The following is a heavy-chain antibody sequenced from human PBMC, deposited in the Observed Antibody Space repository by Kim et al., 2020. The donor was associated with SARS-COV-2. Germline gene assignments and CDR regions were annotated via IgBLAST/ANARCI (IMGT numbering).Heavy chain of an antibody. CDR1: GDSVSSDSAA. V-gene: IGHV6-1*01. CDR3: ARHRGGIAVAATVYYYYCGMDV. Sequence: SQTLSLTCAISGDSVSSDSAAWNWIRQSPSRGLEWLGMTYYRSKWSKWYNDYAVSVKSRITINPDTSKNQFSLQLNSVTPEDTAVYYCARHRGGIAVAATVYYYYCGMDVWGQGTTVTVSS. D-gene: IGHD6-19*01. J-gene: IGHJ6*02. CDR2: TYYRSKWSKWYN.